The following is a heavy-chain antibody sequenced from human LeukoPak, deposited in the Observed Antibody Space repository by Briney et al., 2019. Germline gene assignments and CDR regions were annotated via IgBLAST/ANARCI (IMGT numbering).Heavy chain of an antibody. Sequence: GGSLRLSCAASGFTFSSYGMHWVRQAPGKGLEWVAVIWYDGSNKYYADSVKGRFTISRDNSKNALYLQMNSLRAEDTAVYYCAKEAYIEMATITPDYWGQGTLVTVSS. D-gene: IGHD5-24*01. CDR2: IWYDGSNK. J-gene: IGHJ4*02. CDR1: GFTFSSYG. CDR3: AKEAYIEMATITPDY. V-gene: IGHV3-33*06.